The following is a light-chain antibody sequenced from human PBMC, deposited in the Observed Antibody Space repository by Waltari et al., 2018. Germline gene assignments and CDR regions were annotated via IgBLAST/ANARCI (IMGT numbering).Light chain of an antibody. J-gene: IGKJ2*01. V-gene: IGKV3-15*01. CDR1: KSVSSN. CDR2: GAS. CDR3: QQYNNWPLYT. Sequence: EIVMTQSPATLSVSPGERATLSCRASKSVSSNLAWYQQKPGQAPRLLIYGASTRATGIPARFRGSGSGTEFTLTISSLQSEDFAIYYCQQYNNWPLYTFGQGTKLEI.